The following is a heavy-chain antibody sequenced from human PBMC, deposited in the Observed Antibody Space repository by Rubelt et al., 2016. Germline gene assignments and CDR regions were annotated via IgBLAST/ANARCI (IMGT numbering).Heavy chain of an antibody. Sequence: QVQLVQSGAEVKKPGASVKVSCKVSGYTLTELSMPWVRQAPGKGLEGMGGFEPEDGETIYAQKFQGRVTMTEDTSTDTAYMELSSLRSEDTAVYYCATIGLEWLLEDYWGQGTLVTVSS. V-gene: IGHV1-24*01. D-gene: IGHD3-3*01. CDR1: GYTLTELS. CDR3: ATIGLEWLLEDY. J-gene: IGHJ4*02. CDR2: FEPEDGET.